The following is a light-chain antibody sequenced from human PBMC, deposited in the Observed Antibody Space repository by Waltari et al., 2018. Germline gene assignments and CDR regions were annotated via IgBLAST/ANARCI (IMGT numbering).Light chain of an antibody. V-gene: IGLV3-1*01. CDR1: KLGDKY. Sequence: SYELTQPPSVSVSPGQTASITCSGDKLGDKYAYWYQQKPGQSPVLVIYQDTNRPSGIPVRFSGSNSGNRATLTISGTQALDEADYYCQAWDSSTALVFGGGTKLTVL. J-gene: IGLJ2*01. CDR3: QAWDSSTALV. CDR2: QDT.